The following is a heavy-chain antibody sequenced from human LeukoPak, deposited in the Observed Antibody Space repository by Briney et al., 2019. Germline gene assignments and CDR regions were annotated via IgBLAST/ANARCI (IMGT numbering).Heavy chain of an antibody. CDR3: ARDYDYVWGSYRYGNALDI. CDR2: ISYSGST. V-gene: IGHV4-59*12. D-gene: IGHD3-16*02. CDR1: GDSISSYY. J-gene: IGHJ3*02. Sequence: SETLSLTCTVSGDSISSYYWSWIRQPPGKGLEWIGYISYSGSTNYNPSFKSRVTISVETSKTQYSLKLSSVTAADTAVYYCARDYDYVWGSYRYGNALDIWGQGTMVTVSS.